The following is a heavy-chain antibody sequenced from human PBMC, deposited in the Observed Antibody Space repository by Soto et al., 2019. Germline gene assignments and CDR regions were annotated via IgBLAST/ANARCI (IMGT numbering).Heavy chain of an antibody. Sequence: GGSLGLSCAASGFTFRDYWMTWARQAPGKGLEWVASIKQDGSEKYYVDSARGRFTISRDNAKNSLSLQINSLRVEDTAVYYCARTRTTLEHWGQGTLVTVS. CDR3: ARTRTTLEH. CDR1: GFTFRDYW. V-gene: IGHV3-7*01. D-gene: IGHD1-1*01. J-gene: IGHJ4*02. CDR2: IKQDGSEK.